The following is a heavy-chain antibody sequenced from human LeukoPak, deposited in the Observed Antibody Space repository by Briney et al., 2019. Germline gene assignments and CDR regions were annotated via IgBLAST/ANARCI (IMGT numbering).Heavy chain of an antibody. CDR1: GGSISSSSYY. J-gene: IGHJ4*02. CDR2: IYYSGNT. CDR3: ARHKLPIDY. V-gene: IGHV4-39*01. D-gene: IGHD6-6*01. Sequence: EPLSLTCTVSGGSISSSSYYWGWIRQPPGKGLEWIGSIYYSGNTYYNPSLKSRVTISVDTSKNQFSLNLTSVTAADTAVYYCARHKLPIDYWGQGTLVTVSS.